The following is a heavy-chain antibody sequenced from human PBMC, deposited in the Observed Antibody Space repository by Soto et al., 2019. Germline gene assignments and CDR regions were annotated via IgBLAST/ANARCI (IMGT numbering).Heavy chain of an antibody. D-gene: IGHD3-3*01. CDR2: IIPIFGTA. J-gene: IGHJ6*02. Sequence: SVKVSCKASGGTFSSYAISWVRQAPGQGLEWMGGIIPIFGTANYAQKFQGRVTITADESTSTAYMELSSLRSEDTAVYYWARVALTYYDFWSGSPEDYYGMDVWGQGTTVTVSS. CDR1: GGTFSSYA. V-gene: IGHV1-69*13. CDR3: ARVALTYYDFWSGSPEDYYGMDV.